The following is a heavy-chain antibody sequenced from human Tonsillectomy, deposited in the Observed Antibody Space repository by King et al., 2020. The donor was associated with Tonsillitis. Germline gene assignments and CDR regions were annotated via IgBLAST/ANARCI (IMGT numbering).Heavy chain of an antibody. J-gene: IGHJ4*02. Sequence: YSWSWIRQPPGKSLEWIGYIFHSGNTYYSPSLQSRITISADRSQNQFSLTLTSETAADTAVYYCARGGAGDPFDSWGQGIRVTVSS. CDR3: ARGGAGDPFDS. D-gene: IGHD3-16*01. CDR2: IFHSGNT. V-gene: IGHV4-30-2*01. CDR1: YS.